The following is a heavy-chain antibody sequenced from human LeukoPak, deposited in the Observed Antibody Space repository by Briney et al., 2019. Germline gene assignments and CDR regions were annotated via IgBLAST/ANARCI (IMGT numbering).Heavy chain of an antibody. CDR2: ISSNGGST. J-gene: IGHJ4*02. CDR1: GFTFSSYA. Sequence: GGSLRLSCSVSGFTFSSYAMHWVRQAPGKGLEYVSAISSNGGSTYYADSVKGRFTISRDNSKNTLYLQMSSLRAEDTAVYYCVKGGRGYSYGPPMGYWGQGTLVTVSS. D-gene: IGHD5-18*01. V-gene: IGHV3-64D*06. CDR3: VKGGRGYSYGPPMGY.